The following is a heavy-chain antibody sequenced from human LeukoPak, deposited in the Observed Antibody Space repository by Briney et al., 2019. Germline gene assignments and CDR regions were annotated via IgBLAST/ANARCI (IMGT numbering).Heavy chain of an antibody. V-gene: IGHV3-23*01. Sequence: PGGYLRLSCAASGFTFSSYAMSWVRQAPGKGLEWVSAFSGSGGDTYYADSVKGRFTIYRDNSKNTLYLQMNSLRAEDTAVYYCAKSGYNRFDYWGQGTLVTVSS. CDR1: GFTFSSYA. J-gene: IGHJ4*02. CDR3: AKSGYNRFDY. CDR2: FSGSGGDT. D-gene: IGHD5-24*01.